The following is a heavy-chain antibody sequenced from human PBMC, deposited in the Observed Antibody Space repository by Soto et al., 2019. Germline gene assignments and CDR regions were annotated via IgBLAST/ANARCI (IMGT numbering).Heavy chain of an antibody. CDR2: ISGSGDST. V-gene: IGHV3-23*01. D-gene: IGHD3-16*01. CDR1: GFTFSSYA. J-gene: IGHJ4*02. CDR3: XXRAWGTYYFDY. Sequence: EVQLLESGGGLVQPGGSLRLSCAASGFTFSSYAMSWVRQAPGKGLEWVSAISGSGDSTFYADSVKGRFTISRDNSKXTXXXXXXSLXXXXXXXXXXXXRAWGTYYFDYWGQGTLVTVSS.